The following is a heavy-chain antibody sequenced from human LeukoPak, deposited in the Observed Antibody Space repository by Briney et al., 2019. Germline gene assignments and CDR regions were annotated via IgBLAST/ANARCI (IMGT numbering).Heavy chain of an antibody. V-gene: IGHV1-2*02. CDR3: ARDQKSTYCSSTSCYPYNWFDP. J-gene: IGHJ5*02. Sequence: ASVKVSCKASGYTFTGYYMHWVRQAPGQGLEWMGWINPNSGGTNYAQKFQGRVTMTRDTSISTAYMELSRLRSDDTAVYYCARDQKSTYCSSTSCYPYNWFDPWGQGTLVTVSS. CDR2: INPNSGGT. CDR1: GYTFTGYY. D-gene: IGHD2-2*01.